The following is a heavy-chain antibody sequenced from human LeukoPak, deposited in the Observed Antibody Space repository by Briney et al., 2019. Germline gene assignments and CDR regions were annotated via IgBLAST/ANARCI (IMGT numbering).Heavy chain of an antibody. D-gene: IGHD2/OR15-2a*01. CDR1: GFNFSDSY. J-gene: IGHJ3*02. V-gene: IGHV3-11*01. CDR3: ARRGNMSSHAFDI. CDR2: LKISDTST. Sequence: GSLKLPLAASGFNFSDSYMSWIRPASGQGLEWLSFLKISDTSTYYADAVKGRFTVSRDNAKNSLYLQMNSLRAEDTAVYYCARRGNMSSHAFDIWGQGTVVTVSS.